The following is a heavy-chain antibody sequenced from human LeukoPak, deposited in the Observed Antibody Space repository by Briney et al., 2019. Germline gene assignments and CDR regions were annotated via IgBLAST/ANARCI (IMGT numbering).Heavy chain of an antibody. V-gene: IGHV1-2*02. Sequence: ASVKVSCKASGYTFTGYSMHWVRQAPGQGLEWMGWINPNNGGANYAQKFQGRVTMTRHTSISTAYLELSSLRSDDTAVYYCARLPLLLENFDYWGQGTLVTVSS. J-gene: IGHJ4*02. CDR3: ARLPLLLENFDY. D-gene: IGHD5-24*01. CDR1: GYTFTGYS. CDR2: INPNNGGA.